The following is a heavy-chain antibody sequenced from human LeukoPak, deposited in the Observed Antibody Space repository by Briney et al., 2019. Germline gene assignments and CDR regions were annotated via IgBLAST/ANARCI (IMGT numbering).Heavy chain of an antibody. CDR2: IHSGGST. CDR1: GFTVSSNY. Sequence: PGGSLRLSCAASGFTVSSNYMSWVRQAPGKGLEWVSIIHSGGSTFYADSAKGRFTISGHNSKNTLDLQMNLLRAEDTAVYYCARVRIGWYFDLWGRGTLVTVSS. CDR3: ARVRIGWYFDL. J-gene: IGHJ2*01. V-gene: IGHV3-53*04. D-gene: IGHD2-15*01.